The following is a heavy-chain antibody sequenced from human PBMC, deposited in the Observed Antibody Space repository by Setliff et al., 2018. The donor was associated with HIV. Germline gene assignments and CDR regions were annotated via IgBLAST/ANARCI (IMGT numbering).Heavy chain of an antibody. Sequence: SETLSLTCTVSGVSTSIHYWVWIRQPAGRGLEWIGTMFYSGSTYYNPSLKSRVTIFIDTSKNQFSLRLSSVTAADTAVYYCARFYDYYGHRLDYWGQGTQVTVSS. CDR1: GVSTSIHY. CDR2: MFYSGST. V-gene: IGHV4-59*04. J-gene: IGHJ4*02. D-gene: IGHD3-16*01. CDR3: ARFYDYYGHRLDY.